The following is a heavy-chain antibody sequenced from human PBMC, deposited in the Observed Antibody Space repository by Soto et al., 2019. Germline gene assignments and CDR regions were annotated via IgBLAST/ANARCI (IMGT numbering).Heavy chain of an antibody. Sequence: GGSLRLSCAASGFTFSSYAMSWVRQAPGKGLEWVSAISGSGGSTYYADSVKGRFTISRDNSKNTLYLQMNSLRAEDTAVYYCAKRDLITIFGVVDYYYYMDVWGKGTTVTVSS. CDR3: AKRDLITIFGVVDYYYYMDV. CDR2: ISGSGGST. V-gene: IGHV3-23*01. J-gene: IGHJ6*03. D-gene: IGHD3-3*01. CDR1: GFTFSSYA.